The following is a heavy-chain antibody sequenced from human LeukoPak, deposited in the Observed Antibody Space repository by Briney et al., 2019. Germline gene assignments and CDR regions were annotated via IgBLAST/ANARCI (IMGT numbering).Heavy chain of an antibody. Sequence: GGSLRLSCAASGFNFSIYTMTWVRQAPGKGLEWVSSISVRRSYLYYADSVRGRFTISRDNAQTSVFLQMNSLRAEDTAVYYCARSDCSAPTCSTYYSHGLDVWGQGTALTVSS. CDR2: ISVRRSYL. V-gene: IGHV3-21*01. CDR1: GFNFSIYT. D-gene: IGHD2-15*01. CDR3: ARSDCSAPTCSTYYSHGLDV. J-gene: IGHJ6*02.